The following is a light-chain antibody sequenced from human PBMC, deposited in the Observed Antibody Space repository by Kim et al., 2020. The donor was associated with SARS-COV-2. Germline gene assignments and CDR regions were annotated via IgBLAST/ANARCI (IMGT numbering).Light chain of an antibody. CDR1: QSINTY. V-gene: IGKV1-39*01. J-gene: IGKJ1*01. CDR2: VAS. CDR3: QQSSHTPRT. Sequence: ASVGDRVTITCRASQSINTYLNWYQHKPGKAPNLLIYVASTLQSGVPSRFSGSGSGTDFTLTINGLQPDDFATYYCQQSSHTPRTFGQGTKVVIK.